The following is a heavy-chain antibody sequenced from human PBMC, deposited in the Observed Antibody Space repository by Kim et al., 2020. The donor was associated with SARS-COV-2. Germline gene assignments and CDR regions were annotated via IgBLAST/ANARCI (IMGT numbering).Heavy chain of an antibody. CDR2: ISSNGGST. CDR3: VKASRTRSGYDMVVAFDI. V-gene: IGHV3-64D*09. D-gene: IGHD5-12*01. J-gene: IGHJ3*02. Sequence: GGSLRLSCSASGFTFSSYAMHWVRQAPGKGLEYVSAISSNGGSTYYADSVKGRFTISRDNSKNTLYLQMSSLRAEDTAVYYCVKASRTRSGYDMVVAFDIWGQGTMVTVSS. CDR1: GFTFSSYA.